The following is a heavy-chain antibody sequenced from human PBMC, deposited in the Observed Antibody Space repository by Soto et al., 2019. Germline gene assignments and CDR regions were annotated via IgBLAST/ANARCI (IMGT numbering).Heavy chain of an antibody. D-gene: IGHD6-13*01. CDR3: GRGAIHTSSCYFWFDP. CDR2: IIPLFATT. J-gene: IGHJ5*02. V-gene: IGHV1-69*01. CDR1: GGSFSRHA. Sequence: QVHLVQAGSEVNMPGSSVKFSYKTSGGSFSRHAINWVRQAPGQGVQWIGGIIPLFATTNYAQQFKGRVIISADYPTSAASMELSSISSEDAAVYCWGRGAIHTSSCYFWFDPWGQGTLVTVSS.